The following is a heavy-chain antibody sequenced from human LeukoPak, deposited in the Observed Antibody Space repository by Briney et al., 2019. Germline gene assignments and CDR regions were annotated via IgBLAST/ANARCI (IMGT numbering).Heavy chain of an antibody. CDR1: GGTFSSYA. Sequence: ASVKVSCKASGGTFSSYAISWVRQAPGQGLEWMGRIIPIFGTANYAQKFQGRVTTTTDESTSTAYMELSSLRSEDTAVYYCARDPLYCTNGVCYDYWGQGTPVTVSS. J-gene: IGHJ4*02. CDR2: IIPIFGTA. D-gene: IGHD2-8*01. CDR3: ARDPLYCTNGVCYDY. V-gene: IGHV1-69*05.